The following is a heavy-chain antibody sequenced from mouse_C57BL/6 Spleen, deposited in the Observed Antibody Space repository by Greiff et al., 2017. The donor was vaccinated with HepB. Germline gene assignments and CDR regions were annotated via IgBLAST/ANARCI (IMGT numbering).Heavy chain of an antibody. J-gene: IGHJ3*01. CDR3: ARAEVYYGNFAWFAY. V-gene: IGHV3-6*01. D-gene: IGHD2-1*01. CDR1: GYSITSGYY. Sequence: VQLQQSGPGLVKPSQSLSLTCSVTGYSITSGYYWNWIRQFPGNKLEWMGYISYDGSNNYNPSLKNRISITRDTSKNQFFLKLNSVTTEDTATYYCARAEVYYGNFAWFAYWGQGTLVTVSA. CDR2: ISYDGSN.